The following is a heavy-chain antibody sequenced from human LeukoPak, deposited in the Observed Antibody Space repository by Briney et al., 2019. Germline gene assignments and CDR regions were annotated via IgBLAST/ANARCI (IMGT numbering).Heavy chain of an antibody. Sequence: SVKVSCKASGGTFNSFALSWVRQAPGQGLEWMGGIIPIYPTTEYAQKFQGRVTITADESTSTAYMELSSLRSEDTAVYYCARSTVAPYYYYYMDVWGKGTTVTVSS. CDR1: GGTFNSFA. CDR2: IIPIYPTT. V-gene: IGHV1-69*01. D-gene: IGHD4-23*01. J-gene: IGHJ6*03. CDR3: ARSTVAPYYYYYMDV.